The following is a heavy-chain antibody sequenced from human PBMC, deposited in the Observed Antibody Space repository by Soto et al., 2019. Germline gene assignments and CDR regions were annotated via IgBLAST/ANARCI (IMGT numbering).Heavy chain of an antibody. CDR1: GGSISSYY. CDR3: GRSTDILTGYYYNYCSYGMDV. J-gene: IGHJ6*02. V-gene: IGHV4-59*01. Sequence: PSETLSLTCTVSGGSISSYYWSWIRQPPGKGREWIGYIYYSGSTNYNPSLKSRVTISVDTSKNQFSLKLSSVTAADTAVYYCGRSTDILTGYYYNYCSYGMDVWGQGTTVTVSS. CDR2: IYYSGST. D-gene: IGHD3-9*01.